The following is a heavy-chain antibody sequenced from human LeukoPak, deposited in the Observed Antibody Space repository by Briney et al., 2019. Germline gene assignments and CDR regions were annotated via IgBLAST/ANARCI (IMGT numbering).Heavy chain of an antibody. CDR1: GYTFTCYY. V-gene: IGHV1-2*06. J-gene: IGHJ4*02. D-gene: IGHD1-26*01. CDR3: ARGWELRRGGSDY. Sequence: ASVKVSCKASGYTFTCYYMHWVRQAPGQGLEWMGRINPNSGGTNYAQKLQGRVTMTRDTSISTAYMDLSRLRSDDTAVYYCARGWELRRGGSDYWGQGTLVTVSS. CDR2: INPNSGGT.